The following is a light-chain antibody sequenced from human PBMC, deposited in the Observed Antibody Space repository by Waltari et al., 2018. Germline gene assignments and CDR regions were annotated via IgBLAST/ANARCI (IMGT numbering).Light chain of an antibody. CDR3: MQALQTPT. CDR1: QSLLYTNGYNY. V-gene: IGKV2-28*01. Sequence: DIVMTQSPIHLPVTLGEPASLPCRSSQSLLYTNGYNYLAWYLQKPGQSPQLLIYLGSNRAAGVPDRFSGSGSGTNFTLKISRVEAEDVGIYYCMQALQTPTFGGGTKVEI. CDR2: LGS. J-gene: IGKJ4*01.